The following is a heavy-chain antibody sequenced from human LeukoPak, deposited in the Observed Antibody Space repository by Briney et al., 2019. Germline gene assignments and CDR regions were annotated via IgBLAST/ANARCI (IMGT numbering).Heavy chain of an antibody. V-gene: IGHV3-30*18. CDR2: ISYDGSNK. J-gene: IGHJ6*02. CDR1: GFTFSSYG. CDR3: ANMAAEYYYYGMDV. Sequence: GGSLRLSCAASGFTFSSYGMHWVRQAPGKGLEWVAVISYDGSNKYYADSVKGRFTIFRDNSKNTLYLQMNSLRAEDTAVYYCANMAAEYYYYGMDVWGQGTTVTVSS. D-gene: IGHD1-14*01.